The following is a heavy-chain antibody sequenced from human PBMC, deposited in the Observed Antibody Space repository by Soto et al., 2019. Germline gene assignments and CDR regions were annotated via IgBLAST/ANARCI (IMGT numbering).Heavy chain of an antibody. V-gene: IGHV3-11*01. D-gene: IGHD3-16*01. Sequence: GSLILSCAASGFTFSDYYMSWIRQAPGKGLEYISYISNGGSFIYYADSVKGRFTISRDTAKTSLYLQMNSLRAEDTALYYCARHRYYEGSVPGYGMDVWGQGTTVTVSS. CDR2: ISNGGSFI. CDR1: GFTFSDYY. CDR3: ARHRYYEGSVPGYGMDV. J-gene: IGHJ6*02.